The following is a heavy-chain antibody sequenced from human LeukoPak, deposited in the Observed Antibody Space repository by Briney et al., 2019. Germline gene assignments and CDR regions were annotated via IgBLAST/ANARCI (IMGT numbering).Heavy chain of an antibody. CDR2: IKQDGSEK. CDR3: VRVDPAKSDDC. Sequence: GGSLRLSCAASGFTFSTYWMSWVRQAPGKGLEWVANIKQDGSEKHYVDSVKGRFTISRDNAENSLYLQMNSLTADDTAVYYCVRVDPAKSDDCWGQGTLVTVSS. CDR1: GFTFSTYW. V-gene: IGHV3-7*01. J-gene: IGHJ4*02.